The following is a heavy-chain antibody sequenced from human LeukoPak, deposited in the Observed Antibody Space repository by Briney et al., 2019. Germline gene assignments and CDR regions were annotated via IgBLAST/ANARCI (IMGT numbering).Heavy chain of an antibody. CDR2: INTGNGNT. D-gene: IGHD6-19*01. CDR3: ARAWTPDIAVAGIFDS. J-gene: IGHJ4*02. V-gene: IGHV1-3*04. Sequence: ASVKVSCKASGYTFTTYAIHWGRQAPGQSLEWMGWINTGNGNTKYSQNFQGRVTITRDTSASTAYMDLTSLRSEDTAVYYCARAWTPDIAVAGIFDSWGQGALVTVSS. CDR1: GYTFTTYA.